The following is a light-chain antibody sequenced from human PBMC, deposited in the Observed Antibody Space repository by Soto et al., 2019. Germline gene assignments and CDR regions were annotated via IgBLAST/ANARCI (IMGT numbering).Light chain of an antibody. CDR1: HSLLHSNGYNY. CDR2: LGS. V-gene: IGKV2-28*01. CDR3: MQPLQSWT. J-gene: IGKJ1*01. Sequence: DIVMTQSPLSLPVNPGVPASISCRSIHSLLHSNGYNYSDWYLQKPRQPPQLLIYLGSNRASGVPDRFSGSGSGTDFTLKISRVEAEDVGVYYCMQPLQSWTFGQGTKVDIK.